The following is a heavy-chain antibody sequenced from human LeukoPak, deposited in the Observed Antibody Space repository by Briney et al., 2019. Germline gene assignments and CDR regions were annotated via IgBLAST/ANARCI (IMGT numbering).Heavy chain of an antibody. V-gene: IGHV1-2*02. CDR2: INPNSGGT. J-gene: IGHJ4*02. CDR1: GYTFTGYY. CDR3: ARGDYSSTSCFDY. D-gene: IGHD2-2*01. Sequence: ASVKVSCTASGYTFTGYYMHWVRQAPGQGLELMGWINPNSGGTNYAQKFQGRVTMTRDTSISTAYMELSRLRSDDTAVYYCARGDYSSTSCFDYWGQGTLVTVSS.